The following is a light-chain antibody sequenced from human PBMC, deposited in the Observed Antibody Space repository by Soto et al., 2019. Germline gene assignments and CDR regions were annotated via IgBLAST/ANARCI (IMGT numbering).Light chain of an antibody. J-gene: IGKJ4*01. CDR2: AAS. V-gene: IGKV1-27*01. CDR3: QKYNSSPLI. CDR1: LPISNY. Sequence: DIQMTQSPSSLSASVGDRVTITCRARLPISNYLAWYQQKPGKIPKLLIYAASTLQAGVPSRFSGSGSGTDFPLTISSLQPEDVAVYYCQKYNSSPLIFGGGTKVEIK.